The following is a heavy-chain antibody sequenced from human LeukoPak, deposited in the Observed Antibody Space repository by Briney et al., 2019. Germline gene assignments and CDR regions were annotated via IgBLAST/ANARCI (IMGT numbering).Heavy chain of an antibody. CDR2: IYYSGST. J-gene: IGHJ4*02. V-gene: IGHV4-59*01. Sequence: SETLSLTCAVYGGSFSGYYWSWIRQPPGKGLEWIGYIYYSGSTNYNPSLKSRVTISVDTSKNQFSLKLSSVTAADTAVYYCARQWIQLWFFDYWGQGTLVTVSS. CDR1: GGSFSGYY. D-gene: IGHD5-18*01. CDR3: ARQWIQLWFFDY.